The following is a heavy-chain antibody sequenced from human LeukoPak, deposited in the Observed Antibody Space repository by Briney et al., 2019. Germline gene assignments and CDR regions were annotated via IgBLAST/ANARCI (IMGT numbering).Heavy chain of an antibody. J-gene: IGHJ4*02. Sequence: GGSLRLSCAASGFTFSTYWMHWVRQAPGKGLVWVSRINSDGNSTRYADSVKGRFTISRDNAKNTLYLQMNSLRADDTAVYYCARHRGFPTTAKKLIDHWGQGTLVTVSS. V-gene: IGHV3-74*01. CDR3: ARHRGFPTTAKKLIDH. D-gene: IGHD1-1*01. CDR2: INSDGNST. CDR1: GFTFSTYW.